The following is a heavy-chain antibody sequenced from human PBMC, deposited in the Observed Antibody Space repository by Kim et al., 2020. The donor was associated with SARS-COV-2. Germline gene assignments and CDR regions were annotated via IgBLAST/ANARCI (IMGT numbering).Heavy chain of an antibody. V-gene: IGHV3-23*01. D-gene: IGHD2-15*01. CDR1: GVNVNDFR. Sequence: GGSLRLSCAFSGVNVNDFRMSWVRQAPGKGLEWVSTISGSGHSQFYADSVEGRLTVSMDNSRNIVYLDMSSLRAGDTAHYYCVKNTCYSPGGYCALPGGWYFDVWGRGSLVTVSA. CDR2: ISGSGHSQ. CDR3: VKNTCYSPGGYCALPGGWYFDV. J-gene: IGHJ2*01.